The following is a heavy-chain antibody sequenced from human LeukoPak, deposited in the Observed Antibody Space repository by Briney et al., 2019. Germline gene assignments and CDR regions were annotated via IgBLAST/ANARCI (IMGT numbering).Heavy chain of an antibody. V-gene: IGHV3-23*01. CDR1: GFTFRNSA. D-gene: IGHD3-10*01. CDR3: AKDEYGSGGRALNNWFDP. Sequence: PGGSLRLSCAASGFTFRNSAISWVRQSPGKGLEWVSTISGGGGSTYYADSVKGRFTISRDNPKNTLYLQMNSLRAEDTAVYYCAKDEYGSGGRALNNWFDPWGQGTLVTVSS. CDR2: ISGGGGST. J-gene: IGHJ5*02.